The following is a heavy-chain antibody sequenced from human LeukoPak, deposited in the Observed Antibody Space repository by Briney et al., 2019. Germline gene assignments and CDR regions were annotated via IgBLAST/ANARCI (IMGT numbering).Heavy chain of an antibody. J-gene: IGHJ4*02. V-gene: IGHV3-21*01. CDR3: ARISSYYYDSSGYLDY. Sequence: PGGSLRLSCAPSGFTFSSYSMNWVRQAPGKGLEWVSSISSSSSYIYYADSVKGRFTISRDNAKNSLYLQMNSLRAEDTAVYYCARISSYYYDSSGYLDYWGQGTLVTVSS. CDR2: ISSSSSYI. CDR1: GFTFSSYS. D-gene: IGHD3-22*01.